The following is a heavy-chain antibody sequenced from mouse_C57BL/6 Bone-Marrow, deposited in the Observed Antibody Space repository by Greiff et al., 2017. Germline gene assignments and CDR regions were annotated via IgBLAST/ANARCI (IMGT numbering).Heavy chain of an antibody. CDR3: ARGGHYYGTPDWYFDV. Sequence: VQLQESGPGLVKPSQSLSLTCSVTGYSITSGYYWNWIRQFPGNKLEWMGYISYDGSNNYNPSLKNRISITRDTSKNQFFLKLNSVTTEDTATYYCARGGHYYGTPDWYFDVWGTGTTVTVSS. J-gene: IGHJ1*03. V-gene: IGHV3-6*01. CDR1: GYSITSGYY. CDR2: ISYDGSN. D-gene: IGHD1-1*01.